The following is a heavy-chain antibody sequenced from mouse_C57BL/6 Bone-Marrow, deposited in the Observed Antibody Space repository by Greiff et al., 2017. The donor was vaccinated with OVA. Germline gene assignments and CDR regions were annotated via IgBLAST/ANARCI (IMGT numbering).Heavy chain of an antibody. CDR2: SRNKANDYTT. V-gene: IGHV7-1*01. CDR1: GFTFSDFY. J-gene: IGHJ4*01. CDR3: ARDARDYDYAMDH. D-gene: IGHD2-4*01. Sequence: EVQLVESGGGLVQSGRSLRLSCATSGFTFSDFYMEWVRQAPGKGLEWIAASRNKANDYTTEYSASVKGRFIVSRDTSQSILYLQMNALRAEDTAIYYCARDARDYDYAMDHWGQGTSVTVSS.